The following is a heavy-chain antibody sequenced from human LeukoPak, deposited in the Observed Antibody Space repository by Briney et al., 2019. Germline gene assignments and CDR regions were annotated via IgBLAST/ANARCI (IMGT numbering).Heavy chain of an antibody. V-gene: IGHV3-11*01. D-gene: IGHD2-2*01. Sequence: PGGSLRLSCAASGFTFSDYYMSWIRQAPGKGLEWVSYISSGGSTIYYADSVKGRFTISRDNAKNSLYLQTNSLRAEDTAVYYCARGQLPPNYYYYGMDVWGQGTTVTVSS. CDR3: ARGQLPPNYYYYGMDV. CDR2: ISSGGSTI. CDR1: GFTFSDYY. J-gene: IGHJ6*02.